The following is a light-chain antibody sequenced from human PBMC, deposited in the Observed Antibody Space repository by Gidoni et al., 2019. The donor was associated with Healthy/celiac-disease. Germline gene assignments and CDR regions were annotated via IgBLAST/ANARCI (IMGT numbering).Light chain of an antibody. J-gene: IGKJ1*01. CDR2: DAS. CDR3: QQRSNWPRWT. Sequence: EIVLTQSPATLSLSPGESATLSCMASQSVSSYLAWYQQKPGQAPRLLIYDASNRATGIPARFSGSGSGTDFTLTISSLEPEDFAVYYCQQRSNWPRWTFGQGTKVEIK. V-gene: IGKV3-11*01. CDR1: QSVSSY.